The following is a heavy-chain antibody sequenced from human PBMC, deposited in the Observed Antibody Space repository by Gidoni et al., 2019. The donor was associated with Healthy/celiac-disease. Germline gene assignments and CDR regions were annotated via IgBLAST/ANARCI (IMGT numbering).Heavy chain of an antibody. Sequence: EVQLVVSGGGLVQPGGSLRLSCAASGFTFSRYAMSWVRQAPGKGLEWVSGISGSGGGTYYADSVKGRFTISRDNSKNTLYLQMNSLRVEDTAIYYCAKDLDGYNSADAFDVWGRGTMVTVSS. CDR2: ISGSGGGT. V-gene: IGHV3-23*04. CDR1: GFTFSRYA. CDR3: AKDLDGYNSADAFDV. J-gene: IGHJ3*01. D-gene: IGHD5-12*01.